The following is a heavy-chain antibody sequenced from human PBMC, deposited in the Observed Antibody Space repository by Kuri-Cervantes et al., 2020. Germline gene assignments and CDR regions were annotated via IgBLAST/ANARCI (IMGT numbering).Heavy chain of an antibody. CDR3: ARRESSSSFYMDV. D-gene: IGHD6-6*01. CDR2: IYHSGST. J-gene: IGHJ6*03. Sequence: SETLSLTCNVSGGSISSDYWSWIRQPPGKGLEWIGSIYHSGSTYYNPSLKSRVTISVDTSKNQFSLKLSSVTAADTAVYYCARRESSSSFYMDVWGKGTTVTDSS. CDR1: GGSISSDY. V-gene: IGHV4-38-2*02.